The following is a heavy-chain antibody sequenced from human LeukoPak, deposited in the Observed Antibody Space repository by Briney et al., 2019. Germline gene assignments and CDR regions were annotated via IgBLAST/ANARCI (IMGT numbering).Heavy chain of an antibody. D-gene: IGHD6-19*01. Sequence: SETLSLTCTVSGGSISSFQWSWIREPPGKGLEWIGYIDYTRSTDYNPSLNTPITISLDTSKNQVSLKLSSVPAADAAVYYCARDMVAGTGWFDPWGQGTLVSVSS. CDR2: IDYTRST. CDR3: ARDMVAGTGWFDP. V-gene: IGHV4-59*01. CDR1: GGSISSFQ. J-gene: IGHJ5*02.